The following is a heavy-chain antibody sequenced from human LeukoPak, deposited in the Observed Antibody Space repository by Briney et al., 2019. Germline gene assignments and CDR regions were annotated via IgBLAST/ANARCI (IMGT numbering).Heavy chain of an antibody. V-gene: IGHV3-74*01. J-gene: IGHJ5*02. Sequence: GGSLRLSCAASGFTFSSYWMSWVRQAPGKGLEWVSRINSDGSSTRYADSVKGRFTISRDNSKNTLYLQMNSLRAEDTAVYYCANKVVAATSDRFDPWGQGTLVTVSS. CDR2: INSDGSST. D-gene: IGHD2-15*01. CDR3: ANKVVAATSDRFDP. CDR1: GFTFSSYW.